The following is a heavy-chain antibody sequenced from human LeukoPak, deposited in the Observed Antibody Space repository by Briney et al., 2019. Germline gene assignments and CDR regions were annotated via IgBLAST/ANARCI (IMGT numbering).Heavy chain of an antibody. V-gene: IGHV4-61*05. CDR1: GGSISSTSYY. CDR3: ARHGEDSSSWYDPFDY. Sequence: SETLSLTCTVSGGSISSTSYYWGWIRQPPGKGLEWIGYIYTSGSTNYNPSLKSRVTISVDTSKNQFSLKLSSVTAADTAVYYCARHGEDSSSWYDPFDYWGQGTLVTVSS. J-gene: IGHJ4*02. CDR2: IYTSGST. D-gene: IGHD6-13*01.